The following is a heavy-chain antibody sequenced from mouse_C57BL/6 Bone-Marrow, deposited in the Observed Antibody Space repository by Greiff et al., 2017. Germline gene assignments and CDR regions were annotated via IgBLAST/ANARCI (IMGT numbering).Heavy chain of an antibody. CDR3: SISYDYSDYPMDY. V-gene: IGHV1-64*01. CDR2: MHPNGGSP. D-gene: IGHD2-4*01. Sequence: VQLQQPGAELVKPGASVKLSCKASGYTFTNYWMHWVKQRPGQGLEWIGMMHPNGGSPDYNEKFKSEATLSVDKSSRTAYMELSSLTSEDSAVYYCSISYDYSDYPMDYWGQGTSVTVSA. CDR1: GYTFTNYW. J-gene: IGHJ4*01.